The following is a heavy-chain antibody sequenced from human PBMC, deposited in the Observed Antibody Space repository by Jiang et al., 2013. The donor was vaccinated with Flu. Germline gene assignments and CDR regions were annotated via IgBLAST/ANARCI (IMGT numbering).Heavy chain of an antibody. J-gene: IGHJ4*02. CDR3: ARQEWEPLPDY. V-gene: IGHV4-39*01. CDR2: IYYSGST. CDR1: GGSISSSSYY. Sequence: GLVKPSETLSLTCTVSGGSISSSSYYWGWIRQPPGKGLEWIGSIYYSGSTYYNPSLKSRVTISVDTSKNQFSLKLSSVTAADTAVYYCARQEWEPLPDYWGQGTLVTVSS. D-gene: IGHD1-26*01.